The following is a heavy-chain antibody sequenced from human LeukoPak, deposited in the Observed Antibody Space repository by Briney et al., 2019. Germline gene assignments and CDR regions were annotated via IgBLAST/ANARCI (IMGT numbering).Heavy chain of an antibody. CDR1: GGSISSSSYY. D-gene: IGHD3-10*01. CDR3: ARVMWGIWFGELSSYYFDY. CDR2: IYYSGST. V-gene: IGHV4-39*07. J-gene: IGHJ4*02. Sequence: SETLSLTCTVSGGSISSSSYYWGWIRQPPGKGLEWIGIIYYSGSTYYNPSLKSRVTISVDTSKNQFSLKLSSVTAADTAVYYCARVMWGIWFGELSSYYFDYWGQGTLVTVSS.